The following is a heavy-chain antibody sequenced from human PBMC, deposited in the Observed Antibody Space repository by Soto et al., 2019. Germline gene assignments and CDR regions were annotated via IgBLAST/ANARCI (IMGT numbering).Heavy chain of an antibody. J-gene: IGHJ4*02. V-gene: IGHV3-11*05. CDR3: VSVARLAAH. D-gene: IGHD6-25*01. CDR2: ISQGGSDT. CDR1: GFTFTDYY. Sequence: QVHLVESGGGLVRPGGSLRLSCAASGFTFTDYYMNWIRQSPEKGLEWVSYISQGGSDTNYADSVKGRFTISSDNAKNSVYLEMNSLRDEDTAVYYCVSVARLAAHWGQGTLVTVSS.